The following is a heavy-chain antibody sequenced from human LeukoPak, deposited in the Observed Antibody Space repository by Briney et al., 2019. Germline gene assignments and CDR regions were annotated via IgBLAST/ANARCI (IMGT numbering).Heavy chain of an antibody. CDR3: ARGTYYDSSGYYFFDY. Sequence: GGSLRLSCAASGFTFSSYAMHWVRQAPGKGREYVSTISSNGGSTYYVNSVKGRFTISRDNSMNTLFLQMGSLRAEDMAVYYCARGTYYDSSGYYFFDYWGQGTLVTVSS. CDR1: GFTFSSYA. CDR2: ISSNGGST. J-gene: IGHJ4*02. V-gene: IGHV3-64*01. D-gene: IGHD3-22*01.